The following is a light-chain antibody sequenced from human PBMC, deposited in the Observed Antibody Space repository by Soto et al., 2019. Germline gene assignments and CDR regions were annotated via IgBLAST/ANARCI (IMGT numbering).Light chain of an antibody. J-gene: IGKJ1*01. CDR1: QSISSW. CDR3: QQYGSSPGT. V-gene: IGKV1-5*01. Sequence: DIQMTQSPSTLAGSVGDRCSITCRASQSISSWLAWYQQKPGKAPKLLIYDASSLESGVPSRFSGSGSGTEFTLTISRLEPEDFAVYYCQQYGSSPGTFGQGTKVDIK. CDR2: DAS.